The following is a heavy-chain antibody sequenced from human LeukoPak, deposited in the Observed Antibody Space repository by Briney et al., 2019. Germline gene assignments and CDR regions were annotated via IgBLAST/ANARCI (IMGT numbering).Heavy chain of an antibody. D-gene: IGHD4-17*01. CDR2: ISYDGSHK. CDR3: ARDGATVTTLYYYYYMDV. Sequence: PGGSLRLSCAASGFTFSSYAMHWVRQAPGKGLEWVAVISYDGSHKYYADSVKGRFTISRDNSKNTLYVQMSSLRAEDTAVYYCARDGATVTTLYYYYYMDVWGKGTTVTVSS. V-gene: IGHV3-30*04. J-gene: IGHJ6*03. CDR1: GFTFSSYA.